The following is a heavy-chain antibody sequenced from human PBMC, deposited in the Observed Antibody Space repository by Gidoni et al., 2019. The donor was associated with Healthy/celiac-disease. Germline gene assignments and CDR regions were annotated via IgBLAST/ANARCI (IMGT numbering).Heavy chain of an antibody. Sequence: EVQLLESGGGLVQPGGSLRLSCAASGFTFSSYAMSWVRQAPGKGLEWVSAISGSGGSTYYAESVKGRFTISRDNSKNTLYLQMNSLRAEDTAVYYCAKRNIVVVVAATYWYFDLWGRGTLVTVSS. D-gene: IGHD2-15*01. CDR3: AKRNIVVVVAATYWYFDL. CDR1: GFTFSSYA. V-gene: IGHV3-23*01. CDR2: ISGSGGST. J-gene: IGHJ2*01.